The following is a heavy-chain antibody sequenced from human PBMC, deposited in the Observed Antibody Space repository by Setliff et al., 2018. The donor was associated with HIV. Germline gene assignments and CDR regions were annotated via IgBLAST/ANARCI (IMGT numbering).Heavy chain of an antibody. CDR1: NFTFSFYG. Sequence: PGGSLRLSCAASNFTFSFYGMHWVRQAPGKGLEWVAFTPNDGSYKNYADSAKGRFTISRDNSKNTLYLQMDSLRAEDTAVYYCTKNLYSSRWSPLDYWGQGTLVTVSS. D-gene: IGHD6-13*01. CDR3: TKNLYSSRWSPLDY. J-gene: IGHJ4*02. V-gene: IGHV3-30*02. CDR2: TPNDGSYK.